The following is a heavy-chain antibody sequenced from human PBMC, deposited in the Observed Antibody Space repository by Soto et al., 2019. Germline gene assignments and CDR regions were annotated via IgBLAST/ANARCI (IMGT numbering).Heavy chain of an antibody. CDR2: ISSSSSYI. D-gene: IGHD2-21*01. CDR3: ARDPAILAFDI. V-gene: IGHV3-21*01. J-gene: IGHJ3*02. Sequence: EVQLVESGGGLVKPGGSLRLSCAASGFTFSSYSMNWVRQAPGKGLEWVSSISSSSSYIYYADSVKGRFTISRDNAKNSLYLQMNSLSAEDTAVYYCARDPAILAFDIWGQGTMGTVSS. CDR1: GFTFSSYS.